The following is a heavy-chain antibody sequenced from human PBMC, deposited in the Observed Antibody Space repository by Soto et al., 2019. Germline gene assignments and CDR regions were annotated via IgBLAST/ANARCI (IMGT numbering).Heavy chain of an antibody. CDR3: AFGPSSAWIDS. V-gene: IGHV4-39*01. J-gene: IGHJ5*01. D-gene: IGHD6-25*01. CDR1: YY. CDR2: FYNGGGNT. Sequence: YYWGWIRQAPGKGLEWIGSFYNGGGNTYYNPSLKSRVTLSVDTSQNQFFLRLTSVTAADTAVYFCAFGPSSAWIDSWGQGTQVTVSS.